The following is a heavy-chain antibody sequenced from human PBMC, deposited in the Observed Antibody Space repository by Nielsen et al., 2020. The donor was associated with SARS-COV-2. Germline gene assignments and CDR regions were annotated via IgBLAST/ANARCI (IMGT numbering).Heavy chain of an antibody. Sequence: ASVKVSCKASGYTFTSYGISWVRQAPGQGLEWMGWISAYNGNTNYAQKLQGRVTMTTDTSTSTAYMELRSLRSDDTAVYYCARDRPLYYARDNYYGMDVWGQGTTVTVSS. CDR3: ARDRPLYYARDNYYGMDV. CDR1: GYTFTSYG. J-gene: IGHJ6*02. V-gene: IGHV1-18*01. CDR2: ISAYNGNT. D-gene: IGHD1-26*01.